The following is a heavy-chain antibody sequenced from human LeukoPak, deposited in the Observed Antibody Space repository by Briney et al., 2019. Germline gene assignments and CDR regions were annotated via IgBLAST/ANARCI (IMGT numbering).Heavy chain of an antibody. CDR1: GGSISSGGYY. V-gene: IGHV4-31*03. CDR3: ARCDIVATIFNY. D-gene: IGHD5-12*01. J-gene: IGHJ4*02. CDR2: IYYSGST. Sequence: SQTLSLTCTVSGGSISSGGYYWSWIRQHPGKGLEWIGYIYYSGSTYYNPSLKSRVTISVDTSKDQFSLKLSSVTAADTAVYYCARCDIVATIFNYWGQGTLVTVSS.